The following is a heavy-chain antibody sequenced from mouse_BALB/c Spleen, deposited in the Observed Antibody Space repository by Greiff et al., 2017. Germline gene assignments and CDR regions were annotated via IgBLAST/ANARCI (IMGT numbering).Heavy chain of an antibody. CDR2: ISSGGGST. V-gene: IGHV5-12-1*01. CDR1: GFAFSSYD. CDR3: ARDDYGYAMDY. D-gene: IGHD2-4*01. Sequence: EVNVVESGGGLVKPGGSLKLSCAASGFAFSSYDMSWVRQTPEKRLEWVAYISSGGGSTYYPDTVKGRFTISRDNAKNTLYLQMSSLKSEDTAMYYCARDDYGYAMDYWGQGTSVTVSS. J-gene: IGHJ4*01.